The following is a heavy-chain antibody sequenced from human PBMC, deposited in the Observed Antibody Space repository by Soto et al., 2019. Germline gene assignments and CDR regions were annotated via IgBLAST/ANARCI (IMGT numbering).Heavy chain of an antibody. CDR3: ARGRDGDY. J-gene: IGHJ4*02. CDR1: GYTFTSYG. V-gene: IGHV1-18*01. Sequence: QVNLVQSGAEVRKPGASVKVSCKGSGYTFTSYGIAWVRQAPGQGLERRGWIRAHNDNTNYAQKVQGRVTVTRDTSTSTAYMELRNLSSGATAVYYCARGRDGDYWGQGAMVTVSS. CDR2: IRAHNDNT.